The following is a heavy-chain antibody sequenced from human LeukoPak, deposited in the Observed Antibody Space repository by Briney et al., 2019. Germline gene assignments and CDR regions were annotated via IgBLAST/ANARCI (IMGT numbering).Heavy chain of an antibody. D-gene: IGHD3-16*02. CDR3: ARSASYYDYVWGSYRPNWFDP. CDR1: GGSFSGYY. V-gene: IGHV4-34*01. CDR2: INHSGST. Sequence: PSETLYLTCAVYGGSFSGYYWSWIRQPPGKGLKWLGEINHSGSTNYNPSLKSRVTKSVDTSKNQFSLKLSSVTAADTAVYYCARSASYYDYVWGSYRPNWFDPWGQGTLVTVSS. J-gene: IGHJ5*02.